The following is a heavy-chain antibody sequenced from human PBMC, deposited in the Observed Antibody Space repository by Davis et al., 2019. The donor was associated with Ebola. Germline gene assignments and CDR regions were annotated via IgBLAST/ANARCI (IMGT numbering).Heavy chain of an antibody. J-gene: IGHJ4*02. D-gene: IGHD2-15*01. V-gene: IGHV1-18*04. Sequence: ASVKVSCKASGYTFTGYYMHWVRQAPGQGLEWMGWISAYNGNTNYAQKLQGRVTMTTDTSTSTAYMELRSLRSEDTAVYYCARGGYCSGGSCHTYHYWGQGTLVTVSS. CDR1: GYTFTGYY. CDR2: ISAYNGNT. CDR3: ARGGYCSGGSCHTYHY.